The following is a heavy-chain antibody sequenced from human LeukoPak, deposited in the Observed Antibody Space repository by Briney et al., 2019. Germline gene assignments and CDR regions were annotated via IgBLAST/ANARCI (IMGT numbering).Heavy chain of an antibody. CDR2: INTGNGNT. J-gene: IGHJ6*03. CDR1: GYTFTSYT. Sequence: GASVKVSCKAAGYTFTSYTMHWVRQAPGQRLEWMGWINTGNGNTKYSQEFQGRVTMTTDTSTSTAYMELRSLRSDDTAVYYCAREVKRYVDTAMVTAYYYYYMDVWGKGTTVTISS. CDR3: AREVKRYVDTAMVTAYYYYYMDV. D-gene: IGHD5-18*01. V-gene: IGHV1-3*04.